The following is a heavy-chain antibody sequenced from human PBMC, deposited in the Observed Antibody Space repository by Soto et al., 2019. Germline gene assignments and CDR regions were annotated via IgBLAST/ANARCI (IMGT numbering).Heavy chain of an antibody. CDR3: AREFSGDVYDGFDP. CDR2: IYYSGST. J-gene: IGHJ5*02. CDR1: GGSISSYY. Sequence: SETLSLTCTVSGGSISSYYWSWIRQPPGKGLEWIGYIYYSGSTNYNPSLKSRVTISVDTSKNQFSLKLSTVTAADTAVYYCAREFSGDVYDGFDPWGQGTLVTVSS. V-gene: IGHV4-59*01. D-gene: IGHD6-25*01.